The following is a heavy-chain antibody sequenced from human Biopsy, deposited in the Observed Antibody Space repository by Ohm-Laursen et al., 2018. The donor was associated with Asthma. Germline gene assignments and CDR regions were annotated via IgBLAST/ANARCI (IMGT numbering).Heavy chain of an antibody. Sequence: PSVKVSCKSLGGTFNTYVIGWVRQAPGQGLEGMGGINSVFGTTTFPQKFQDRVTITADDSTSTVYMELSSLRSEDTAVYYCARKAGSCISRTCYSLDFWGQGTLVTVSS. CDR1: GGTFNTYV. D-gene: IGHD2-2*01. J-gene: IGHJ4*02. CDR3: ARKAGSCISRTCYSLDF. CDR2: INSVFGTT. V-gene: IGHV1-69*01.